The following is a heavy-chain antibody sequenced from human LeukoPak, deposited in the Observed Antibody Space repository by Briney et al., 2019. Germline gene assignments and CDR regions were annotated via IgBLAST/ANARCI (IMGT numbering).Heavy chain of an antibody. Sequence: GGSLRLSCAASGFTFDDYGMSWVRQAPGKGLEWVSGINWNGGSTGYADSVKGRSTISRDNANNSLYLQMNSLRAEDTALYYCARTGYSSSWRNYFDYWGQGTLVTVSS. CDR3: ARTGYSSSWRNYFDY. V-gene: IGHV3-20*04. CDR2: INWNGGST. D-gene: IGHD6-13*01. CDR1: GFTFDDYG. J-gene: IGHJ4*02.